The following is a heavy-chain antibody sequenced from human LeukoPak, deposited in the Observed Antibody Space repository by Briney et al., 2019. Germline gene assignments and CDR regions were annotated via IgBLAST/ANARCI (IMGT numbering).Heavy chain of an antibody. CDR2: IYYSGST. J-gene: IGHJ4*02. CDR3: ARHVWLQPFDY. CDR1: GGSMNSYY. Sequence: PSETLSLTCSVSGGSMNSYYWSWIRQSPGKGLEWIGYIYYSGSTDYNPSLKSRVTISVDTSKNQFSLKLSSVTAADTAVYYCARHVWLQPFDYWGQGTLVTVSS. D-gene: IGHD3-9*01. V-gene: IGHV4-59*08.